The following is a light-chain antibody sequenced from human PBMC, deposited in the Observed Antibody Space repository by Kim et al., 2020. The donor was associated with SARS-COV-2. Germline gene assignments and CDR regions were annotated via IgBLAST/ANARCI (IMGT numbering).Light chain of an antibody. CDR1: QGISSY. Sequence: AIRLPQSPSLLSASTGDRVTITCRASQGISSYLAWYQQKPGKAPKLLIYAASTLQSGVPSRFSGSGSGTDFTLTISCLQSEDFATYYCQQYYSYPWTFGQGTKVDIK. CDR2: AAS. V-gene: IGKV1-8*01. CDR3: QQYYSYPWT. J-gene: IGKJ1*01.